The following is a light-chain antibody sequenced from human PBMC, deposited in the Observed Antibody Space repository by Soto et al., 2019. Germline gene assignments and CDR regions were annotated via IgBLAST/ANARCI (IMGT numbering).Light chain of an antibody. CDR3: QHYFSYSGA. V-gene: IGKV1-5*03. Sequence: DIQMTQSPSTLSGSVGDRVTITCRASQTISSWLAWYQQKPGKAPKLLIYKASTLKSGVPSRFSGSGSGTEFTLTISILQPDDFATFYCQHYFSYSGAFGLGTKVDIK. J-gene: IGKJ1*01. CDR2: KAS. CDR1: QTISSW.